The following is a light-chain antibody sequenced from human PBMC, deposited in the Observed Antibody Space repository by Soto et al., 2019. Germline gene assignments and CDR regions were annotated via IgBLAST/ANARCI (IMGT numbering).Light chain of an antibody. CDR2: DAS. CDR1: QGISTY. V-gene: IGKV1-27*01. Sequence: DIQMTQSPSSLSASVGDGVTITCRASQGISTYLAWYQQKPGKVPKVLIYDASTLQSGVPSRFSGSGSGTDFTLTISSLQPEDVATYYCQKYDSAPRTFGQGTKVDIK. CDR3: QKYDSAPRT. J-gene: IGKJ1*01.